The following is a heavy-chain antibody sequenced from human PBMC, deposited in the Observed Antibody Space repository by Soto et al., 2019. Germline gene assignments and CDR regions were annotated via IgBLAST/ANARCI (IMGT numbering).Heavy chain of an antibody. J-gene: IGHJ4*02. CDR1: GFTFIGYA. D-gene: IGHD6-6*01. V-gene: IGHV3-23*01. Sequence: GGPLRLSCAASGFTFIGYAISWVRLAPGKGLEWVSAISGSGGSTYYADSVKGRFTISRDNSKNTLYLQMNSLRAEDTPVYYCAKAEYRSRYYWGQGTLVTVSS. CDR2: ISGSGGST. CDR3: AKAEYRSRYY.